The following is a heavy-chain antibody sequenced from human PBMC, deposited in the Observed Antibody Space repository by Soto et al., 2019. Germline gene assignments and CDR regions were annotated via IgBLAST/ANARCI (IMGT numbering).Heavy chain of an antibody. CDR3: ARVIARHYYDSRKVLSGMDV. CDR1: GGTFSSYA. CDR2: IIPIFGTA. V-gene: IGHV1-69*01. D-gene: IGHD3-22*01. J-gene: IGHJ6*02. Sequence: QVQLVQSGAEVKKPGSSVKVSCKASGGTFSSYAISWVRQAPGQGLEWMGGIIPIFGTANYAQKFKGRVTIAADESTSTAYRVLGSLRSEDTAVYYCARVIARHYYDSRKVLSGMDVWGQGTTVTVSS.